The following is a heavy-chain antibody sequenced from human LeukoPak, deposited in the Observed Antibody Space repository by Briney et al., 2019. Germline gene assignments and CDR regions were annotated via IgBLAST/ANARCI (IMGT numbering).Heavy chain of an antibody. CDR1: GFTFSSYS. J-gene: IGHJ5*02. CDR3: AKMVTATMRNWFDP. D-gene: IGHD2-21*02. Sequence: PGGSLRLSCAASGFTFSSYSMNWVRQAPGKGLEWVSSISSSSSNIYYADSVKGRFTISRDNAKNSLYLQMNSLRAEDTAVYYCAKMVTATMRNWFDPWGHGTQVTVSS. CDR2: ISSSSSNI. V-gene: IGHV3-21*01.